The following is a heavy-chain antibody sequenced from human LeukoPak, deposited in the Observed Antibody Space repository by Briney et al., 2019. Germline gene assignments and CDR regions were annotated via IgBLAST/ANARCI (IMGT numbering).Heavy chain of an antibody. D-gene: IGHD6-13*01. Sequence: GRSLRLSCAASGFTFSSYGMHWVRQAPGKGLEWVAFIWDDGSNKYYADSVKGRFTISRDNSKNTLYLQMNSLRAEDTAVYYCARGIAAAGTVPGFFDYWGQGTLVTVSS. CDR1: GFTFSSYG. V-gene: IGHV3-33*01. J-gene: IGHJ4*02. CDR3: ARGIAAAGTVPGFFDY. CDR2: IWDDGSNK.